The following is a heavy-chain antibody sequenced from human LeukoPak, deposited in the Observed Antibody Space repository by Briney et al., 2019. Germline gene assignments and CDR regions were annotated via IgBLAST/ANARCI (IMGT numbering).Heavy chain of an antibody. D-gene: IGHD3-3*01. CDR1: GFTFSSYA. V-gene: IGHV3-48*02. CDR2: ISSSGGTI. CDR3: AREDYDSWSGYHGRSWFDP. Sequence: QSGGSLRLSCAASGFTFSSYAMSWVRQAPGKGLEWLSYISSSGGTIYYADSVKGRFTVSRDNAKNSLYLQMNSLRDEDTAVYYCAREDYDSWSGYHGRSWFDPWGQGTLVIVSS. J-gene: IGHJ5*02.